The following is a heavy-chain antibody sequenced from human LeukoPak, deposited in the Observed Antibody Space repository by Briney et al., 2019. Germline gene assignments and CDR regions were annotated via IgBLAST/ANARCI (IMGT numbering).Heavy chain of an antibody. CDR1: GYTFTGYY. D-gene: IGHD2-2*01. CDR3: ARILGYCSSTSCVD. V-gene: IGHV1-2*02. CDR2: INSNSGGT. Sequence: ASVKVSCKASGYTFTGYYMHWVRQAPGQGLEWMGWINSNSGGTNYAQKFQGRVTMTRDTSISTAYMELSRLRSDDTAVYYCARILGYCSSTSCVDWGQGTLVTVSS. J-gene: IGHJ4*02.